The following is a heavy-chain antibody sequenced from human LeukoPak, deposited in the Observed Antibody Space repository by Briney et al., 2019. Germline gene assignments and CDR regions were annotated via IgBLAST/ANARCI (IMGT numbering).Heavy chain of an antibody. CDR3: ARSPRGQLAPFDY. Sequence: GGSLRLSCAASGFTFSSYWMSWVRQAPGKGLEWVANIKQDGSEEYYVDSVKGRFTISRDNAKNSLYLQMNSLRAEDTAVYYCARSPRGQLAPFDYWGQGTLVTVS. J-gene: IGHJ4*02. CDR2: IKQDGSEE. D-gene: IGHD6-6*01. CDR1: GFTFSSYW. V-gene: IGHV3-7*01.